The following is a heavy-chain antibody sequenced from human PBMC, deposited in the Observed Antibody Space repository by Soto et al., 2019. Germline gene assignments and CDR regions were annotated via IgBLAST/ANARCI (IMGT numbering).Heavy chain of an antibody. CDR3: AGETCSGGNCYCDY. CDR2: VIPILDVA. CDR1: GGTFSNDV. D-gene: IGHD2-15*01. Sequence: QVQLVQSGTEVKKPGSSVNVSCKASGGTFSNDVFTWVRQAPGQGLEWMGRVIPILDVANYAQKFRDRVTITADKSTSTAYMELNSLRSEDTAVYYCAGETCSGGNCYCDYWGQGTLVTVSS. V-gene: IGHV1-69*04. J-gene: IGHJ4*02.